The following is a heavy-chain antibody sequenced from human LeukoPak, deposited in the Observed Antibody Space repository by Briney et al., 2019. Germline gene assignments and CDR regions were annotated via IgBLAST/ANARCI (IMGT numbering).Heavy chain of an antibody. CDR3: ARSSGLRDIVVVVAATYLNY. D-gene: IGHD2-15*01. CDR1: GYTFTGYY. J-gene: IGHJ4*02. CDR2: INPNSGGT. Sequence: ASVKVSCKASGYTFTGYYMHWVRQAPGQGLEWMGWINPNSGGTNYAQKFQGRVTMTRDTSISTAYMELSRLRSDDTAVYYCARSSGLRDIVVVVAATYLNYWGQGTLVTVSS. V-gene: IGHV1-2*02.